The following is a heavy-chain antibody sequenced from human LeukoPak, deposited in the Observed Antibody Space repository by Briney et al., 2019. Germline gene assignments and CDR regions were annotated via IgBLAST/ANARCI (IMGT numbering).Heavy chain of an antibody. CDR2: IKQDGSEK. J-gene: IGHJ4*02. D-gene: IGHD2-2*01. V-gene: IGHV3-7*01. CDR1: GFTFSSYW. Sequence: GGSLRLSCAASGFTFSSYWMSWVRQAPGKGLEWVANIKQDGSEKYYVDSVKGRFTISRDNAKNSLYLQMNSLRAEDTAVYYCATLPGIVVVPAAFELDYWGQGTLVTVSS. CDR3: ATLPGIVVVPAAFELDY.